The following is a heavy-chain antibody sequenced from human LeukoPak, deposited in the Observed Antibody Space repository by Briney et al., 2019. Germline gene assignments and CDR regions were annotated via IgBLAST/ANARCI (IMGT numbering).Heavy chain of an antibody. D-gene: IGHD5-18*01. J-gene: IGHJ6*02. CDR3: ARESSRGYSYGPYYYYGMDV. V-gene: IGHV3-33*01. Sequence: GGSLRLSCAASGFTFSSYGMHWVRQAPGKGLEWVAVIWYDGSNKYYADSVKGRFTISRDNSKNTLYLQMNSLRAEDTAVYYCARESSRGYSYGPYYYYGMDVWGQGTTVTVSS. CDR1: GFTFSSYG. CDR2: IWYDGSNK.